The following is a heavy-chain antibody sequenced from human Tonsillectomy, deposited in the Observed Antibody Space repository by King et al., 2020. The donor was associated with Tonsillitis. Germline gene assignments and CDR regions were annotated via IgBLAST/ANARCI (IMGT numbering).Heavy chain of an antibody. V-gene: IGHV1-18*04. CDR2: ISAYNGNT. CDR1: GYTFTSYG. D-gene: IGHD3-22*01. Sequence: VQLVESGAEVKKPGASVKVSCKASGYTFTSYGIIWVRQAPGQGLEWMGWISAYNGNTNYAQKLQGRVTMTTDTSTSTAYMELRSLRSDDTAVYYCAKDYYDNSGYKTYNAFDIWGRGTMVTVSS. CDR3: AKDYYDNSGYKTYNAFDI. J-gene: IGHJ3*02.